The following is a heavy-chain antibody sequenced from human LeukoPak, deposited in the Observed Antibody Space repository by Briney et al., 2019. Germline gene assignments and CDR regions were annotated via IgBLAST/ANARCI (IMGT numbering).Heavy chain of an antibody. J-gene: IGHJ4*02. V-gene: IGHV1-24*01. D-gene: IGHD5-12*01. CDR2: FDPEDGET. CDR1: GYTLTELS. Sequence: ASVKVSCKVSGYTLTELSMHWVRQAPGKGLEWMGGFDPEDGETIYAQKFQGRVTMIEDTSTDTAYMELSSLRSEDTAVYYCATERYSGYDPYYFDYWGQGTLVTISS. CDR3: ATERYSGYDPYYFDY.